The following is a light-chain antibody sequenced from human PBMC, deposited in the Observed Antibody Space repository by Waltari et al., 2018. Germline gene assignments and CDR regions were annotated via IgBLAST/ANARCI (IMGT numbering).Light chain of an antibody. CDR2: DAS. Sequence: EIVMTHSPATLLVSRGETATLSCRASQSVSSNVAWYQKKPGQAPRLLIYDASTRATSIPAKFRGSGSGTEFTLTISSLQSEDFAVYYCQQYNRWPPITFGHGTRLEIK. J-gene: IGKJ5*01. CDR3: QQYNRWPPIT. V-gene: IGKV3-15*01. CDR1: QSVSSN.